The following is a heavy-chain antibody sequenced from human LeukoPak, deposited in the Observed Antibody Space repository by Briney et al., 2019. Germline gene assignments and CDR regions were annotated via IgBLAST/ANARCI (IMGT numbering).Heavy chain of an antibody. Sequence: ASVKVSCKASGYTFTGYYMHWVRQAPGQGLEWMGRINPNSGGTNYAQKFQGRVTMTRDTSISTAYMELSSLRSGDTAVYYCARVAYDSSGYYYFDYWGQGTLVTVSS. CDR3: ARVAYDSSGYYYFDY. D-gene: IGHD3-22*01. J-gene: IGHJ4*02. CDR1: GYTFTGYY. CDR2: INPNSGGT. V-gene: IGHV1-2*06.